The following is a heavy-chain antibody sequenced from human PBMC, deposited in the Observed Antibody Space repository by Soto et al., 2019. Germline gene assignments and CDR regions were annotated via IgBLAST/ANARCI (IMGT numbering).Heavy chain of an antibody. CDR3: ARDPRMGATDY. J-gene: IGHJ4*02. Sequence: QVQLQESGPGLVKPSQTLSLTCTVSGGSVSSVSYYWSWIRQPPGKGLEWIGCVYYNGRTTYNPSLMSRARISLDTSKNQFSLKLTSVTAADTAVYYCARDPRMGATDYWGQGSLVTVSS. D-gene: IGHD1-26*01. CDR2: VYYNGRT. V-gene: IGHV4-61*01. CDR1: GGSVSSVSYY.